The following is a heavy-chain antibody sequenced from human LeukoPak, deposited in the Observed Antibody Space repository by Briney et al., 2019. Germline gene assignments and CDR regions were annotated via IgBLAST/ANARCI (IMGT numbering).Heavy chain of an antibody. V-gene: IGHV3-23*01. CDR2: ISGSGDSI. D-gene: IGHD3-9*01. J-gene: IGHJ4*02. CDR3: AKSFLTGYSLFDS. CDR1: GFTLSNYY. Sequence: PGGSLRLSCAASGFTLSNYYMSWVRQAPGKGLEWVSAISGSGDSIFYADSVKGRSTISRDNSKTTLYVQMNSLRAEDTAVYYCAKSFLTGYSLFDSWGQGTLVTVSS.